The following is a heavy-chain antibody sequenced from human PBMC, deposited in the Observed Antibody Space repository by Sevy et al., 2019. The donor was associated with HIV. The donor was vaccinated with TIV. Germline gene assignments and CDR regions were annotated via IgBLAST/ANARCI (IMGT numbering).Heavy chain of an antibody. Sequence: GGSLRLSCAASGFTVSSNYMSWVRQAPGKGLEWVSVIYSGGSTYYADSVKGGFTISRDNSKNRLYLQRNSLRAEDTAVYYCARDGGKNSSRTFGLDYWGQGTLVTVSS. CDR2: IYSGGST. CDR3: ARDGGKNSSRTFGLDY. CDR1: GFTVSSNY. V-gene: IGHV3-53*01. J-gene: IGHJ4*02. D-gene: IGHD6-13*01.